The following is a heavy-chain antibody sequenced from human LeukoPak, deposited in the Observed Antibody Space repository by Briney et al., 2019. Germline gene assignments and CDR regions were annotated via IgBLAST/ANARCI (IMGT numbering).Heavy chain of an antibody. CDR2: MNPNSGNT. CDR1: GYTFTSYD. Sequence: GASVRVSCKASGYTFTSYDINWVRQATGQGLEWMGWMNPNSGNTGYAQKFQGRVTMTRNTSISTAYMELSSLRSEDTAVYYCARSVVGKLLQLWLRRRGEYYFDYWGQGTLVTVSS. D-gene: IGHD5-18*01. J-gene: IGHJ4*02. V-gene: IGHV1-8*01. CDR3: ARSVVGKLLQLWLRRRGEYYFDY.